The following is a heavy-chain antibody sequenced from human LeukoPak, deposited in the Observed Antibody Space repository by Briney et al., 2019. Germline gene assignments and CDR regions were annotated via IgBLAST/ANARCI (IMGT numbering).Heavy chain of an antibody. J-gene: IGHJ3*02. CDR2: IYYSGST. D-gene: IGHD4-17*01. V-gene: IGHV4-59*12. CDR1: GGSIRSYS. Sequence: PSETLSLTCTVSGGSIRSYSWSWIRQPPGKGLEWIGYIYYSGSTYYNPSLKSRVTISVDTSKNQFSLKLSSVTAADTAVYYCASSNDYGDRDAFDIWGQGTMVTVSS. CDR3: ASSNDYGDRDAFDI.